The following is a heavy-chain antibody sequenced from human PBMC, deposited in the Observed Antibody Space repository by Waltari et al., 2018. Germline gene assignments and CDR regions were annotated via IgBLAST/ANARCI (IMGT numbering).Heavy chain of an antibody. CDR1: GGSISSHY. D-gene: IGHD2-21*02. CDR2: IYYSGST. V-gene: IGHV4-59*11. Sequence: QVQLQESGPGLVKPSETLSLTCTVSGGSISSHYWSWIRQPPGKGLEWIGYIYYSGSTNYNPSLKSRVTISVDTSKNQFSLKLSSVTAADTAVYYCARGNAVVTPNYYYYYMDVWGKGTTVTVSS. CDR3: ARGNAVVTPNYYYYYMDV. J-gene: IGHJ6*03.